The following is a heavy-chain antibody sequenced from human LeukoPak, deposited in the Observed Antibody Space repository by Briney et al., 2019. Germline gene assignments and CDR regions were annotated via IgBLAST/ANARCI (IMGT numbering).Heavy chain of an antibody. CDR1: GGSISVNHYY. CDR3: AREHRSSKYFDS. J-gene: IGHJ4*02. V-gene: IGHV4-39*02. D-gene: IGHD6-6*01. Sequence: SETLSLTCSVSGGSISVNHYYWGWIRQPPGKGLEWIGSGLYTGNTYSNPSLRSRVTISVDTSKNEFSLKMNSVTAADTAVYYCAREHRSSKYFDSWGQGALMIVSS. CDR2: GLYTGNT.